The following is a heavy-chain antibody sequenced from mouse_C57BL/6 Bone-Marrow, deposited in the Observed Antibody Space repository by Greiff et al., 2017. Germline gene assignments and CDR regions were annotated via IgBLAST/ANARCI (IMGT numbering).Heavy chain of an antibody. CDR2: IYPGSGDT. Sequence: VQLVESGAELVRPGASVKLSCKASGYTFTDYYINWVKQRPGQGLEWISRIYPGSGDTYYNEKFKGKATLTAEKSYSPAYMQLSSLTSEDSAVYFCARGRLRRMDYWGQGTSVTVSS. CDR3: ARGRLRRMDY. J-gene: IGHJ4*01. CDR1: GYTFTDYY. V-gene: IGHV1-76*01. D-gene: IGHD2-4*01.